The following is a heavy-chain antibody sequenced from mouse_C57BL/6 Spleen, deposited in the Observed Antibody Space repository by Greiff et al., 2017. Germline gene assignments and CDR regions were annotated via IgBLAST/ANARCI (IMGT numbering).Heavy chain of an antibody. J-gene: IGHJ1*03. CDR2: INPNNGGT. D-gene: IGHD1-1*01. CDR1: GYTFTDYN. V-gene: IGHV1-18*01. Sequence: EVQLQQSGPELVKPGASVKIPCKASGYTFTDYNMDWVKQSHGKSLEWIGDINPNNGGTIYNQKFKGKATLTVDKSSSTAYMELRSLTSEDTAVYYGARKGDYGSSYGYFDVWGTGTTVTVSS. CDR3: ARKGDYGSSYGYFDV.